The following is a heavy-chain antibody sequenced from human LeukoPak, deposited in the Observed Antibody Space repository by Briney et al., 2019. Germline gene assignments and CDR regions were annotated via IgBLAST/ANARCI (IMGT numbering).Heavy chain of an antibody. V-gene: IGHV3-48*04. CDR2: ISSSGTTI. Sequence: PGGSLRLSCAASGFTFRISGMNWVRQAPGKGLEWVSYISSSGTTISYAQSVKGRFTITRDNAKNTLYLQMNSLRAEDTAVYYCARDVSVVVLSSTPTQIDYWGQGTLVTVSS. J-gene: IGHJ4*02. D-gene: IGHD3-22*01. CDR3: ARDVSVVVLSSTPTQIDY. CDR1: GFTFRISG.